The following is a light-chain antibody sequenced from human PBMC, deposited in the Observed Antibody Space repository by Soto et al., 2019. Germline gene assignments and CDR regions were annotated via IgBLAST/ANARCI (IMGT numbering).Light chain of an antibody. Sequence: QSVLTQPPSASGTPGQRVTISCSGSSSNIGSNIVNWYQHFPGTAPKLLIHTNTRRPSGVPDRFSGSKSGASASLAISGLQSEDEATYFCAAWDDNLNAWVFGGGTKVTVL. CDR2: TNT. J-gene: IGLJ2*01. CDR1: SSNIGSNI. CDR3: AAWDDNLNAWV. V-gene: IGLV1-44*01.